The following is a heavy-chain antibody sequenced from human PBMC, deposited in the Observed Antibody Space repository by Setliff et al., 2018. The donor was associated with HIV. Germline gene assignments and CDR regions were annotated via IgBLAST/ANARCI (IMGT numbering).Heavy chain of an antibody. D-gene: IGHD3-10*01. V-gene: IGHV4-31*03. J-gene: IGHJ6*03. CDR1: GGSISSGGYY. Sequence: KPSETLSLTCTVSGGSISSGGYYWSWIRQHPGKGLEWIGYIYYSGSTYYNPSLKSRVTISVDTSKNQFSLKLSSVTAADTAVYYCARDRRGYYYGSGSCYMDVWGTGTTVTVSS. CDR2: IYYSGST. CDR3: ARDRRGYYYGSGSCYMDV.